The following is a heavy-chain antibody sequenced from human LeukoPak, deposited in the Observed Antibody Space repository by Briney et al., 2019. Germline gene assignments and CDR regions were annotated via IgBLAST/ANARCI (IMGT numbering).Heavy chain of an antibody. CDR2: ISYSGST. CDR1: GGSISSYY. V-gene: IGHV4-59*01. J-gene: IGHJ5*02. Sequence: SETLSLTCTVSGGSISSYYWSWIRQPPGKGLEWIACISYSGSTKYNPSLKSRVTISVDTSKNQLSLKLSSVTAADTAVYYCAREPGFDSSGYLNWFDPWGQGTLVIVSS. CDR3: AREPGFDSSGYLNWFDP. D-gene: IGHD3-22*01.